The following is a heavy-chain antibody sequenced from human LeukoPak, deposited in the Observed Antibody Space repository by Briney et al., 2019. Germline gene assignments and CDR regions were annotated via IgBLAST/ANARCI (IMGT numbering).Heavy chain of an antibody. CDR1: GFAFSDDS. V-gene: IGHV3-21*01. CDR3: AREYTAMAYDY. CDR2: ISSTSKYI. D-gene: IGHD5-18*01. J-gene: IGHJ4*02. Sequence: PGGSLRLSCVASGFAFSDDSMSGVRQPPGKGLEWVSSISSTSKYIYYADSVKGRFTISRDNAKNSLFLRMNNLRVDDSAVYYCAREYTAMAYDYWGQGNLVTVSS.